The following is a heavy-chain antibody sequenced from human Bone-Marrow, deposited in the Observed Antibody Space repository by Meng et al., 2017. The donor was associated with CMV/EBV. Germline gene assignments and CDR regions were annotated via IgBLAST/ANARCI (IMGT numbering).Heavy chain of an antibody. CDR1: GFTFSSYS. V-gene: IGHV3-21*01. CDR2: ISSSSSYI. Sequence: GGSLRLSCAAPGFTFSSYSMNWVRQAPGKGLEWVSSISSSSSYIYYADSVKGRFTISRDNAKNSLFLQMNSLRAEDTAVYYCARDIPTVVTTFDFWGQGQLVNVSS. CDR3: ARDIPTVVTTFDF. J-gene: IGHJ4*02. D-gene: IGHD4-23*01.